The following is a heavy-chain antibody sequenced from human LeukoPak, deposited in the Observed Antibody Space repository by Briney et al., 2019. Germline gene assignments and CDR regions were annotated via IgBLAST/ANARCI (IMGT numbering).Heavy chain of an antibody. Sequence: AASVKVSCKASGYTFTSYYMHWLRQAPGQGLEWMGIINPSGGSTSYAQKFQGRVTITADKSTSTAYMELSSLRSEDTAVYYCAREGIAAAGSYYYYGMDVWGQGTTVTVSS. D-gene: IGHD6-13*01. V-gene: IGHV1-46*01. J-gene: IGHJ6*02. CDR3: AREGIAAAGSYYYYGMDV. CDR2: INPSGGST. CDR1: GYTFTSYY.